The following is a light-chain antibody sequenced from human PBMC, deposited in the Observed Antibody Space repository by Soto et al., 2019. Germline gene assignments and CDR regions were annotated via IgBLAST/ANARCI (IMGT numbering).Light chain of an antibody. J-gene: IGKJ1*01. CDR1: QSVSNSF. CDR3: QQYGHSPRT. V-gene: IGKV3-20*01. Sequence: XSSQSVSNSFLAWYQKKAGQSPRLLIYAASARAIGIPDRFSGSGSGTDFTLTISRLEPEDFAVYYCQQYGHSPRTFGQGTKVDI. CDR2: AAS.